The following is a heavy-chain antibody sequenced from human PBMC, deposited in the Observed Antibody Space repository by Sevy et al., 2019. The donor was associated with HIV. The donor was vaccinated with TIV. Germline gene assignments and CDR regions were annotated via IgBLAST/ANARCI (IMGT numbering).Heavy chain of an antibody. J-gene: IGHJ4*02. CDR1: GYTFTPYG. Sequence: ASVKVSCKASGYTFTPYGISWVQQAPGQGLEWMGWINPYNGNTNYVQKFQGRVTMTTDTSTSTAYIELRSLRSDDTAVYYCARNGGAAADTGDYFDYWGQGTLVTVSS. CDR3: ARNGGAAADTGDYFDY. V-gene: IGHV1-18*04. D-gene: IGHD6-13*01. CDR2: INPYNGNT.